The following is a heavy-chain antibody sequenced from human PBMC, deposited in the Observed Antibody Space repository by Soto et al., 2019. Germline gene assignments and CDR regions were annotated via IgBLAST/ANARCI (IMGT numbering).Heavy chain of an antibody. D-gene: IGHD2-2*01. CDR3: AKEYCDSSRCYVPDY. CDR2: IDPKNGNT. J-gene: IGHJ4*02. CDR1: GYTFTTFG. Sequence: ASVKVSCKASGYTFTTFGISWVRQAPGQGLEWMGWIDPKNGNTKEAQKFQGRVTMTTDTSTSTAYMELRSLRSDDTAVYYCAKEYCDSSRCYVPDYWGQGALVTVSS. V-gene: IGHV1-18*01.